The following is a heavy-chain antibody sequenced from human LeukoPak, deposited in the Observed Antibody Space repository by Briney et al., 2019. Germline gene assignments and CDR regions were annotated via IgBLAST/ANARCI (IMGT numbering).Heavy chain of an antibody. J-gene: IGHJ4*02. Sequence: SETLSLTCTVSGGSISSGDYYWSSIRQHPGNGLEWIGYIYYSGRTYYNPSLKSRVTISIDTSKNQFSLRLSSVTAADTAVYYCARADPMTTVTTFDYWGQGTLVTVSS. V-gene: IGHV4-31*03. CDR2: IYYSGRT. CDR3: ARADPMTTVTTFDY. D-gene: IGHD4-11*01. CDR1: GGSISSGDYY.